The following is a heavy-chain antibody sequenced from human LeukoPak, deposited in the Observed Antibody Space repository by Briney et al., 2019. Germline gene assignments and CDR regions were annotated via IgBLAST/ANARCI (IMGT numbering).Heavy chain of an antibody. V-gene: IGHV3-66*01. CDR2: IYSGGST. CDR3: ARDARILTGYYHPIYYYYGMDV. Sequence: ETLSLTCAVYGGSFSGYYWSWVRQAPGKGLEWVSVIYSGGSTYYADSVKGRFTISRDNSKNTLYLQMNSLRAEDTAVYYCARDARILTGYYHPIYYYYGMDVWGQGTTVTVSS. CDR1: GGSFSGYY. D-gene: IGHD3-9*01. J-gene: IGHJ6*02.